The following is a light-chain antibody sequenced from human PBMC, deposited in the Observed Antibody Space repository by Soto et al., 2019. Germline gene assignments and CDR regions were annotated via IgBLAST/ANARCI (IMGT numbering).Light chain of an antibody. Sequence: QSVLTQPPSVSGAPGQRVTISCTGSSSNIGAGHDVHWYQQLPGTAPKLLIYGNSNRPSGVPDRFSGSKSGTSDSLAITGLQAEDEADYYCQSYDSSLSGSEVFGTGTKVTVL. CDR3: QSYDSSLSGSEV. J-gene: IGLJ1*01. CDR2: GNS. V-gene: IGLV1-40*01. CDR1: SSNIGAGHD.